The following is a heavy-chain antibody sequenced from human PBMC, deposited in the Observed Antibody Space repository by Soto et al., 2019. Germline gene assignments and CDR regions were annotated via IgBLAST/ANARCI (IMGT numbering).Heavy chain of an antibody. D-gene: IGHD3-16*02. CDR3: AKALGGLSPESFDY. Sequence: GGSLRLSCAASGFTFSNYNMNWVRQAPGKGPECVPYISSSSSTIYYADSVKGRFTVSRDNSKNTLFLQMNSLKTEDTAVYYCAKALGGLSPESFDYWGQGSLVTVSS. V-gene: IGHV3-48*01. CDR1: GFTFSNYN. J-gene: IGHJ4*02. CDR2: ISSSSSTI.